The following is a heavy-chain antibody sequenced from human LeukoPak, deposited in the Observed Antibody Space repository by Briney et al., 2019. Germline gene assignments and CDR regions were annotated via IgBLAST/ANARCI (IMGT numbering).Heavy chain of an antibody. CDR3: AFGYALDY. J-gene: IGHJ4*02. CDR1: GGTFSSYA. Sequence: SVKVSCKASGGTFSSYAISWVRQAPGQGLEWMGGIIPVFGTSNYAQKFQGRVTITADESTRTAYMELGSLRSEDTAVYYCAFGYALDYWGQGTLVTVSS. CDR2: IIPVFGTS. V-gene: IGHV1-69*13. D-gene: IGHD5-12*01.